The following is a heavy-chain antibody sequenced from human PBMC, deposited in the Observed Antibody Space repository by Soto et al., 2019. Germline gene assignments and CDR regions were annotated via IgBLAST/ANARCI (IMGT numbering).Heavy chain of an antibody. D-gene: IGHD4-17*01. V-gene: IGHV4-39*07. Sequence: PSETLSLTCTVSGDSITSNSYFWAWVRQPPGKGLEWIGETHHSGRTNYNPSLKSRVTISVDKSKNHFSLKLSSVTAADTAVYYCARSEATVLDYWGQGTLVTVSS. CDR3: ARSEATVLDY. J-gene: IGHJ4*02. CDR2: THHSGRT. CDR1: GDSITSNSYF.